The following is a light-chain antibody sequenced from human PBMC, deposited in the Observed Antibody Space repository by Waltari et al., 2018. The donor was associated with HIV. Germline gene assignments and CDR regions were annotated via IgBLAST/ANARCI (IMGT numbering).Light chain of an antibody. Sequence: DIQMTQSPSPLSASIGDRVTIPCRASQNIDNNLNWFQQKEGKAPNLLIYSATALQTGVPSRFSGSGSGTDFTLTISSLQPEDFATYFCQQSYSTPLTFGPGTKLDI. CDR3: QQSYSTPLT. V-gene: IGKV1-39*01. J-gene: IGKJ3*01. CDR1: QNIDNN. CDR2: SAT.